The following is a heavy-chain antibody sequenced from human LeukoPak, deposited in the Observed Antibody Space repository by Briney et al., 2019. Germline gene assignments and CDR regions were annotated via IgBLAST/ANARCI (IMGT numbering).Heavy chain of an antibody. CDR3: ARDHLGYHDY. CDR1: GFTFSSYS. V-gene: IGHV3-48*01. D-gene: IGHD6-13*01. J-gene: IGHJ4*02. Sequence: SGGSLRLSCAASGFTFSSYSMNWVRQAAGKGLEWVSYISSSSSTMYYADSVKGRFTISRDNAKNSLYLQMNSLRAEDTAVYYCARDHLGYHDYWGQGTLVTVSS. CDR2: ISSSSSTM.